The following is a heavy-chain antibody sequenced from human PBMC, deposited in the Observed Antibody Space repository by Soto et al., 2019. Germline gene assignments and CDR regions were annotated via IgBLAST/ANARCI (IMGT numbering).Heavy chain of an antibody. CDR1: GFTFSSYA. Sequence: QVQLVESGGGVVQPGRSLRLSCAASGFTFSSYAMHWVRQAPGKGLELVAVISYDGSNQYYADSVKGRFTISRDNSKNTVYLHMNGLRAEDTAVYYCARDQRVIPYYYGMDVWGQGTTVTVSS. CDR3: ARDQRVIPYYYGMDV. J-gene: IGHJ6*02. CDR2: ISYDGSNQ. V-gene: IGHV3-30-3*01. D-gene: IGHD2-21*01.